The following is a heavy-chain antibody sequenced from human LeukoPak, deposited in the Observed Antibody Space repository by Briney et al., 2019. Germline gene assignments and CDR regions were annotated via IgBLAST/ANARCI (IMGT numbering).Heavy chain of an antibody. D-gene: IGHD2-21*02. Sequence: GGSLRLSCAASGFTVSSNYLSWVRQAPGKGLEWFSVIYTGGSPYYADSVKGRFTISRDNSKNTLYLQMNSLRAEDTAVYYCATAVTPYFDYWGQGTLVTVSS. CDR3: ATAVTPYFDY. CDR1: GFTVSSNY. V-gene: IGHV3-66*01. CDR2: IYTGGSP. J-gene: IGHJ4*02.